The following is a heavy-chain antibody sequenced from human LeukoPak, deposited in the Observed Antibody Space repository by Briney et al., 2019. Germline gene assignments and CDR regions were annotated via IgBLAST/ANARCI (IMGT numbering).Heavy chain of an antibody. CDR3: ARDRYNGMDV. J-gene: IGHJ6*02. Sequence: GGSLRLSCAASGFTFSGYWMHWVRQVPGKGLVWVSRINSDGSSTAYADSVKGRFTISRDNAKNTLYLQMNSLRVEDTAVYYCARDRYNGMDVWGQGTTVTVSS. V-gene: IGHV3-74*01. CDR2: INSDGSST. CDR1: GFTFSGYW.